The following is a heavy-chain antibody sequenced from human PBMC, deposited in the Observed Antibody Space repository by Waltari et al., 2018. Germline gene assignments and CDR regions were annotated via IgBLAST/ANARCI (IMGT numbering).Heavy chain of an antibody. CDR1: GGSFSGYY. D-gene: IGHD6-6*01. Sequence: QVQLQQWGAGLLKPSETLSLTCAVYGGSFSGYYWSWIRQPPGKGLEWIGEINHSGSTNYNPSLKSRVTISVDTSKNQFSLKLSSVTAADTAVYYCAFRSIAARPRDPSEYFQHWGQGTLVTVSS. V-gene: IGHV4-34*01. J-gene: IGHJ1*01. CDR3: AFRSIAARPRDPSEYFQH. CDR2: INHSGST.